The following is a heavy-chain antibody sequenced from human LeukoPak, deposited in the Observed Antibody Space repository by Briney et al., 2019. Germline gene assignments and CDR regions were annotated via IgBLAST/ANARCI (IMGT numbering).Heavy chain of an antibody. Sequence: PSETLSLTCTVSGGSISSYYWSWIRQPPGKGLEWIGDINDSGTTKYNPTLKSRVTISIDSSKRQFSLKVKSVTAADTAVYYCARLPLGAFGEVLNFDYWGQGTPVTVSS. J-gene: IGHJ4*02. CDR3: ARLPLGAFGEVLNFDY. CDR1: GGSISSYY. CDR2: INDSGTT. D-gene: IGHD3-10*01. V-gene: IGHV4-34*01.